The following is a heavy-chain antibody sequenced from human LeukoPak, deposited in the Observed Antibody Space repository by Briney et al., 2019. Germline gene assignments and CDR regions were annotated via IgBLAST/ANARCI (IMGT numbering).Heavy chain of an antibody. D-gene: IGHD6-13*01. CDR1: GFTFSSYA. CDR2: ISGSGGST. V-gene: IGHV3-23*01. Sequence: GGSLRLSCAASGFTFSSYAMSWVRQAPGKGLEWVSAISGSGGSTYYADSVKGRFTISRDNSKNTLYLQMNSLRAEDTAVYYCAKTQSSSWYYFDYWGQETLVTVSS. J-gene: IGHJ4*02. CDR3: AKTQSSSWYYFDY.